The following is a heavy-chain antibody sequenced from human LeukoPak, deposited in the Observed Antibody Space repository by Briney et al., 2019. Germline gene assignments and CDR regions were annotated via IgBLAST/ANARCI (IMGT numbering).Heavy chain of an antibody. J-gene: IGHJ4*02. CDR2: ISYSGTT. V-gene: IGHV4-39*01. D-gene: IGHD3-10*01. CDR3: AANSADYNTLGSSYRV. Sequence: SETLSLTCTVSSASITSSPYFWGWIRQSPGKGLEWIGSISYSGTTYYNPSLKSRVTISVDTSKNQFSLKLNSVTAADTAVFYCAANSADYNTLGSSYRVWGQGTLVTVSS. CDR1: SASITSSPYF.